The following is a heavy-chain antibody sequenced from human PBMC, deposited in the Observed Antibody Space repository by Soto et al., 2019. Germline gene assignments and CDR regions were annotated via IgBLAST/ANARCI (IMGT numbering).Heavy chain of an antibody. CDR2: IYYTGTT. CDR3: VRKQTGVAGAFDY. V-gene: IGHV4-39*01. CDR1: GGSIASGAYY. D-gene: IGHD2-15*01. Sequence: QLQLQESGPGLVQPSETLSLTCTVSGGSIASGAYYWNWIRQSPGKGLEWIGNIYYTGTTYYNPSLESRLTISVDTSKNQFSLRLSSVTAADTAVYYCVRKQTGVAGAFDYWGQGTLVTVSS. J-gene: IGHJ4*02.